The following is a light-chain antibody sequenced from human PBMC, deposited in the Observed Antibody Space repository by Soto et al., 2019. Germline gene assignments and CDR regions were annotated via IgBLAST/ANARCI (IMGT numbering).Light chain of an antibody. CDR1: QSVSSL. J-gene: IGKJ5*01. V-gene: IGKV3-11*01. Sequence: EIVLKQSPATLSLSPGERATLSCRASQSVSSLLGWYQQKPGQAPRLLISDASNRATGIPARFSGSGFGTDFTLTISSLEPEDFAVYYCQHRSIWPVSFGQGTRLEIK. CDR2: DAS. CDR3: QHRSIWPVS.